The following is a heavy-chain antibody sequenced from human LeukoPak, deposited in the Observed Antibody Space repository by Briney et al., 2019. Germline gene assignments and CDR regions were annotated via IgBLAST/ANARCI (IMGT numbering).Heavy chain of an antibody. CDR1: GYTFTSYY. D-gene: IGHD2-15*01. CDR3: AREGGCSGGSCYSRSNWFDP. CDR2: INPSGGST. V-gene: IGHV1-46*01. Sequence: ASVKVSCKASGYTFTSYYMHWVRQAPGQGLEWMGIINPSGGSTSYAQKFQGRVTMTRDTSTSTVHMELSSLRAEDTAVYYCAREGGCSGGSCYSRSNWFDPWGQGTLVTVSS. J-gene: IGHJ5*02.